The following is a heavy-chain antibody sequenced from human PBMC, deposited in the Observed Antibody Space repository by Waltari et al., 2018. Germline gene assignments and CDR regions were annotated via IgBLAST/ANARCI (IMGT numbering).Heavy chain of an antibody. CDR2: IYYSGNT. J-gene: IGHJ5*02. D-gene: IGHD4-4*01. CDR1: GASISSGGYS. CDR3: ARRMTTQLIGGFAP. V-gene: IGHV4-30-2*01. Sequence: QLQLQDSGSGRVKPSQTLSLTCAVCGASISSGGYSWRWIRQPPGKGLEWIGYIYYSGNTYYNPSLKSRVTISLDRSKNQFSLRLNSVTAADTAVYYCARRMTTQLIGGFAPWGQGTLVTVSS.